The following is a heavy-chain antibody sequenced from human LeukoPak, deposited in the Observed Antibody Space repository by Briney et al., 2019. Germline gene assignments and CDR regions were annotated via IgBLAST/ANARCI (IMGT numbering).Heavy chain of an antibody. J-gene: IGHJ4*02. Sequence: GESLKISCKASGYSFTSYWIGWVRQMPGEGLEWLGIIDPSDSETRYTPSFQGRVTISVDKSLTTAYLQWNSLKASDTAMYYCARQTAMGRSGDYWGQGTLVTVSS. V-gene: IGHV5-51*01. D-gene: IGHD5-18*01. CDR2: IDPSDSET. CDR3: ARQTAMGRSGDY. CDR1: GYSFTSYW.